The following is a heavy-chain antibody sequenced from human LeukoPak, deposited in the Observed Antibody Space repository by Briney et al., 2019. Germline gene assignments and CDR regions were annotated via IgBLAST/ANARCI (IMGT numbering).Heavy chain of an antibody. J-gene: IGHJ5*02. CDR2: INPNSGGT. V-gene: IGHV1-2*02. Sequence: ASVKVSCKASGYTFTSYGISWVRQAPGQGLEWMGWINPNSGGTNYAQKFQGRVTMTRDTSISTAYMELSRPRSDDTAVYYCARAHLAEGRNILKSGWFDPWGQGTLVTVSS. CDR1: GYTFTSYG. CDR3: ARAHLAEGRNILKSGWFDP. D-gene: IGHD3-9*01.